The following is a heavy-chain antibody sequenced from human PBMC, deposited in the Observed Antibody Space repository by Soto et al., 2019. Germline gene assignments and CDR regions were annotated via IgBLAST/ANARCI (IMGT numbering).Heavy chain of an antibody. V-gene: IGHV3-9*01. CDR1: GFRFEQYV. D-gene: IGHD3-10*01. J-gene: IGHJ4*02. CDR2: VSPTGDTV. CDR3: LKDAPNGSIDD. Sequence: VQVVASGGGLVQPGRSLRLSCAVSGFRFEQYVMHWVRQGPGKGLECVSTVSPTGDTVAYADSVEGRFTVSRDNAKNALYLQMNSLKGEYTACYYCLKDAPNGSIDDWGQGTVVTVSS.